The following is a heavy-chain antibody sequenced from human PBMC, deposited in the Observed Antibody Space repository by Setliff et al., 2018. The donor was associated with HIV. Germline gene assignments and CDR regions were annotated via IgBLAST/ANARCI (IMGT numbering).Heavy chain of an antibody. CDR1: GGSFTNYY. CDR2: VNQDGTT. CDR3: ARSGYISGTHYNFRRNWFDP. Sequence: SETLSLTCVVYGGSFTNYYWSWIRQAPGKGLEWVAEVNQDGTTNYNPSLRSRVAMSADKSKNQFSLRLSSATAADTAIYYCARSGYISGTHYNFRRNWFDPWSQGSLVTVSS. V-gene: IGHV4-34*01. J-gene: IGHJ5*02. D-gene: IGHD3-10*01.